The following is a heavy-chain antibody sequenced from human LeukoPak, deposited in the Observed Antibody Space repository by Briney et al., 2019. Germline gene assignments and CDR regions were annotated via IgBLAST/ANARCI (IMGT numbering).Heavy chain of an antibody. D-gene: IGHD3-22*01. CDR3: AKDTAYYYDSSGYHLNAFDI. J-gene: IGHJ3*02. CDR1: GFTFSSYA. CDR2: ISGSGGGT. V-gene: IGHV3-23*01. Sequence: PGGSLRLSCAASGFTFSSYAMSWVRQAPGKGLEWVSAISGSGGGTYYADSVKGRFTISRDNSKNTLYLQMNSLRAEDTAVYYCAKDTAYYYDSSGYHLNAFDIWGQGTMVTVSS.